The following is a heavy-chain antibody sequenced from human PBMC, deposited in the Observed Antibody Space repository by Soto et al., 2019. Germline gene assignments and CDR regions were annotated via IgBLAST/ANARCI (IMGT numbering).Heavy chain of an antibody. CDR2: IYSGGST. CDR1: GFTVSSKY. Sequence: GGSLRLSCAASGFTVSSKYMSWVRQAPGKGLEWVSVIYSGGSTHYADSVKGRFTISRDNSKNTLYLQMNSLRAEDTAVYYCASLVVASTTYYYYYGMDVWGQGTTVTVSS. J-gene: IGHJ6*02. D-gene: IGHD3-22*01. CDR3: ASLVVASTTYYYYYGMDV. V-gene: IGHV3-66*01.